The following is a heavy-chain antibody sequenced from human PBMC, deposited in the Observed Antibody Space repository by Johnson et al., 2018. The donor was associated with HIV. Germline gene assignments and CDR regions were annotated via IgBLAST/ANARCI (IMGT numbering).Heavy chain of an antibody. CDR2: ISYDGNKK. CDR1: GFTFSSYA. J-gene: IGHJ3*02. Sequence: VQLVESGGGVVQPGRSLRLSCAASGFTFSSYAMHWVRQAPGKGLEWVAVISYDGNKKYFRDSVKGRFTISRDNSKNTLYLQMNSLRAEDTAVYYCARRAATFDAFDIWGQGTMVTVS. D-gene: IGHD6-13*01. CDR3: ARRAATFDAFDI. V-gene: IGHV3-30*04.